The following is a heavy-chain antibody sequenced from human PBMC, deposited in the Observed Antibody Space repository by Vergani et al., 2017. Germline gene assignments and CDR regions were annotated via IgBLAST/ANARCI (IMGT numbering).Heavy chain of an antibody. J-gene: IGHJ4*02. CDR2: ICGSGGST. CDR1: GFTFSSYA. CDR3: AKHDGGYYDSSGYYYSRPFDY. D-gene: IGHD3-22*01. V-gene: IGHV3-23*01. Sequence: EVQLLESGGGLVQPGGSLRLSCAASGFTFSSYAMSGGRQAPGRGLEWVSAICGSGGSTYYADSVKGRVTISRDNSKNTLYLQVNSLRAEDTAVYYCAKHDGGYYDSSGYYYSRPFDYWGQGTLVTVSS.